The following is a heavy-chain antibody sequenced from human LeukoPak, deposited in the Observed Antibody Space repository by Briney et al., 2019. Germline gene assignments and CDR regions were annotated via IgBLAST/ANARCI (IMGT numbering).Heavy chain of an antibody. CDR1: GYNFPAYF. CDR3: ARVGFTTTWSNFDD. V-gene: IGHV1-2*05. D-gene: IGHD1-14*01. CDR2: ININGGDT. J-gene: IGHJ4*02. Sequence: ASVTVSFKAAGYNFPAYFVYWVRQAPGQGLEWMGRININGGDTNNAQKFPGRVTMASNTSISTAYMELSSHITDHTDVYYCARVGFTTTWSNFDDWGEGTPVSVS.